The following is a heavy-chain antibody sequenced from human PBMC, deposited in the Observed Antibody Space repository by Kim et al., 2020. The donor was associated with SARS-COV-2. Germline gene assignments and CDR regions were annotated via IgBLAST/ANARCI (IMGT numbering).Heavy chain of an antibody. D-gene: IGHD3-10*01. CDR1: GGSISSGSYY. CDR2: IYTSGST. Sequence: SETLSLTCTVSGGSISSGSYYWSWIQQPAGKGLEWIGRIYTSGSTNYNPSLKSRVTISVDTSKNQFSLKLSSVTAADTAVYYCARGRIMVRGVIVGWFDPWGQGTLVTVSS. J-gene: IGHJ5*02. CDR3: ARGRIMVRGVIVGWFDP. V-gene: IGHV4-61*02.